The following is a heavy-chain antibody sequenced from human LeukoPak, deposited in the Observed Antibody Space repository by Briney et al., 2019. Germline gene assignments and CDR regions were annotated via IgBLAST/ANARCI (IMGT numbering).Heavy chain of an antibody. Sequence: PGGSLRLSCAASGFTFSSYAMSWVRQAPGKGLEWVSAISGSGGSTYYADSVKGRFTISRDNSKNTLYLQMNSLRAEDTAVYYCAKGEGLPTRGYSYGPFDYWGQGTLVTVSS. CDR3: AKGEGLPTRGYSYGPFDY. J-gene: IGHJ4*02. V-gene: IGHV3-23*01. CDR2: ISGSGGST. D-gene: IGHD5-18*01. CDR1: GFTFSSYA.